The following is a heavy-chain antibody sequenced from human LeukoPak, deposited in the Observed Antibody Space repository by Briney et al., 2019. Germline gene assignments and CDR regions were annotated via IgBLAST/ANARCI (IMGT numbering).Heavy chain of an antibody. J-gene: IGHJ3*02. V-gene: IGHV4-31*03. CDR2: ISDSGTT. Sequence: PLETLSLTCTVSGDSVTSGGYFWTWIRQHPGKGLEWIGYISDSGTTSYNPSLKNRVSISVATSNNQFSLRLSSVTAADTAVYYCARDVVVTSSPDAFDIWGQGTMVTVSS. CDR1: GDSVTSGGYF. CDR3: ARDVVVTSSPDAFDI. D-gene: IGHD2-21*02.